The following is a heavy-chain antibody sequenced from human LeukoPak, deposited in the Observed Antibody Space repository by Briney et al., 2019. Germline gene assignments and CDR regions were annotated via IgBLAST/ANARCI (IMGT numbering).Heavy chain of an antibody. D-gene: IGHD6-13*01. CDR3: ARDVLAAAGSLNWFDP. CDR1: GFTFDDYA. Sequence: PGRSLRLSCAASGFTFDDYAMHWVRQAPGKGLEWVSGISWNSGSIGYADSVKGRFTISRDNAKNSLYLQMNSLRAEDTALYYCARDVLAAAGSLNWFDPWGQGTLVTVSS. V-gene: IGHV3-9*01. CDR2: ISWNSGSI. J-gene: IGHJ5*02.